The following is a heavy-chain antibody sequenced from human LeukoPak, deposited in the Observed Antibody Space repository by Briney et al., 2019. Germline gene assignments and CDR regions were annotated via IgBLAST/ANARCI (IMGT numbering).Heavy chain of an antibody. V-gene: IGHV1-8*03. CDR2: MNPNSGNT. D-gene: IGHD2-2*01. CDR1: GYTFTSYD. Sequence: ASVKVSCKASGYTFTSYDINWVRQATGRGLEWMGWMNPNSGNTGYAQKFQGRVTITRNTSISTAYMELSSLRSEGTAVYYCARFEGYQLLGFDPWGQGTLVTVSS. CDR3: ARFEGYQLLGFDP. J-gene: IGHJ5*02.